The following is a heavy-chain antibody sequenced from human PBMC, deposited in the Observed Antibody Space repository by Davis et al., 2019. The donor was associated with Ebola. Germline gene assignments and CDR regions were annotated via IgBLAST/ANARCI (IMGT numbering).Heavy chain of an antibody. J-gene: IGHJ4*02. CDR3: ARSGSGWYPGGDY. CDR1: GHTFAGYY. Sequence: ASVTVSCKSSGHTFAGYYMHWVRQAPGQGLEWVGRINPNGGGTKYAQKFQGRVTMTWDTSINTAYMEVGSLRSDDTAVYYCARSGSGWYPGGDYWGQGTLVTVSS. V-gene: IGHV1-2*06. CDR2: INPNGGGT. D-gene: IGHD6-19*01.